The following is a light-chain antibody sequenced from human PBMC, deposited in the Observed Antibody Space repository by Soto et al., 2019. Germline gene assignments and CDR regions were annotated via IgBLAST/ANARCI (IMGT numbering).Light chain of an antibody. CDR3: QTDDSSLSGSV. CDR1: SSNIGAGYD. V-gene: IGLV1-40*01. J-gene: IGLJ1*01. CDR2: GNS. Sequence: QSVLTQPPSVSGAPGQRVTISCTGSSSNIGAGYDVHWYQQLPGTVPKLLIYGNSNRPSGVPDRFSGSKSGTSASLAITGLQAEDEADYYCQTDDSSLSGSVFGTGTKVTVL.